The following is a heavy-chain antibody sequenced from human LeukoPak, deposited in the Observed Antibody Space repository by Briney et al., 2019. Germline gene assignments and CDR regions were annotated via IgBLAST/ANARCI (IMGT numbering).Heavy chain of an antibody. CDR2: INPNSGGT. D-gene: IGHD3-22*01. V-gene: IGHV1-2*02. CDR1: GYTFTGYY. Sequence: ASVKVSCKASGYTFTGYYMHWVRQAPGQGLEWMGWINPNSGGTNYAQKFQGRVTMTRDTSISTAYMELSRLRSDDTAVYYCARDPYIDDYYDSSGYPWWGQGTLVTVSS. J-gene: IGHJ4*02. CDR3: ARDPYIDDYYDSSGYPW.